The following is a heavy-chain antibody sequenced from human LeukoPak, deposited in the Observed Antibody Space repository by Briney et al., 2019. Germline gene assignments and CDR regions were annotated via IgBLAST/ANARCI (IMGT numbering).Heavy chain of an antibody. CDR3: ARGGDIGTNWFDP. V-gene: IGHV3-11*06. D-gene: IGHD5-12*01. J-gene: IGHJ5*02. CDR2: ISSTGSYA. Sequence: GGSLRLSCAASGFTFSDYYMSWIRQAPGKGLEWISHISSTGSYANYADSVKGRFTISRDNAKNSLYLQMNSLRAEDTAVHYCARGGDIGTNWFDPWGQGTLVTVSS. CDR1: GFTFSDYY.